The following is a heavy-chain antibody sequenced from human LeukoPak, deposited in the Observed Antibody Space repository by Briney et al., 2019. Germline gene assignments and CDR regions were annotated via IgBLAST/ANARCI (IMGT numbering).Heavy chain of an antibody. CDR3: ARRPSYDFWSGYSVYYFDY. CDR2: IYYSGST. Sequence: SETLSLTCTVSGGSISSSGYYWGWIRKPPGKGLEWIGTIYYSGSTNDNQSVKSRFTMSVDTAKNGFSLKLSSLTAADTAVYYCARRPSYDFWSGYSVYYFDYWGQGTLVTVSS. V-gene: IGHV4-39*01. D-gene: IGHD3-3*01. CDR1: GGSISSSGYY. J-gene: IGHJ4*02.